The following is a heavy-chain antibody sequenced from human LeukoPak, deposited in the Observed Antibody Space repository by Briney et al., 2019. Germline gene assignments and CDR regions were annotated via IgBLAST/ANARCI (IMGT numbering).Heavy chain of an antibody. D-gene: IGHD6-13*01. J-gene: IGHJ5*02. Sequence: GGSPRPSRAASGFTLCSYSISWGRQAPGEGLGWGSAISGSGGSTYYADSVKGRFTISRDNSKNTLYLQMNSLRAEDTAVYYCAKNKAAAGLNWFDPWGQGTLVTVSS. CDR2: ISGSGGST. CDR1: GFTLCSYS. V-gene: IGHV3-23*01. CDR3: AKNKAAAGLNWFDP.